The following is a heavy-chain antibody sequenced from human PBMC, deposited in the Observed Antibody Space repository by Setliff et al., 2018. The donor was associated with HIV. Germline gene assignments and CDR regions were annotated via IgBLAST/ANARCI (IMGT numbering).Heavy chain of an antibody. V-gene: IGHV3-23*01. J-gene: IGHJ4*02. CDR3: ATSLLVAGNDY. D-gene: IGHD2-8*02. Sequence: GGSLRLSCAVSGFTFSSYAMSWVRQAPGKGLEWVSAISGSAGSTYYADSVKGRFTISGDNSKNTLYLQMNSLRDEDTAVYYCATSLLVAGNDYWGQGTLVTVSS. CDR1: GFTFSSYA. CDR2: ISGSAGST.